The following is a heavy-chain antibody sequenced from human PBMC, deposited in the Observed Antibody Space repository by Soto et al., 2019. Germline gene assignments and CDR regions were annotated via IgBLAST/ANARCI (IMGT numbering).Heavy chain of an antibody. V-gene: IGHV3-33*06. CDR3: AKYSGYGKFYYHYYMDV. CDR1: GFPFSNYG. Sequence: GGSLRLSCTASGFPFSNYGMHWVRQAPGKGLEWVEVIWYDGSNKYYADSVKGRFTISRDNSKNTLYLQMSSLRAEDTAVYFCAKYSGYGKFYYHYYMDVWGKGTTVTVSS. CDR2: IWYDGSNK. D-gene: IGHD5-12*01. J-gene: IGHJ6*03.